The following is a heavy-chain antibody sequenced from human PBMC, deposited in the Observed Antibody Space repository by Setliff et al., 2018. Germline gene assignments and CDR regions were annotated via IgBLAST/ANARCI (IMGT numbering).Heavy chain of an antibody. Sequence: KPSETLSLTCTVSGGSINSGVYYWGWIRQPPGKGLEWIGGIYHGGDTYYNASLKSRLTISVDTSKNQFSLKLRSVTAADTAVYYCARTGTYRYFDYWGQGALVTVSS. D-gene: IGHD1-1*01. CDR2: IYHGGDT. CDR1: GGSINSGVYY. CDR3: ARTGTYRYFDY. J-gene: IGHJ4*02. V-gene: IGHV4-39*01.